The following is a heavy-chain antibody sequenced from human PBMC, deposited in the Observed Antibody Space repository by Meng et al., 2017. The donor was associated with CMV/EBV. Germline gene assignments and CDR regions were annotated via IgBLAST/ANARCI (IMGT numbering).Heavy chain of an antibody. CDR1: GFTVSSNY. J-gene: IGHJ4*02. V-gene: IGHV3-53*05. D-gene: IGHD3-9*01. CDR2: IYSGGST. Sequence: GESLKISCAASGFTVSSNYMSWVRQAPGKGLEWVSVIYSGGSTYYADSVKGRFTISRDNSKNTLYLQMNSLRAEDTAVYYCAREVPDDKITILTRGSFDYWGQGTLVTVSS. CDR3: AREVPDDKITILTRGSFDY.